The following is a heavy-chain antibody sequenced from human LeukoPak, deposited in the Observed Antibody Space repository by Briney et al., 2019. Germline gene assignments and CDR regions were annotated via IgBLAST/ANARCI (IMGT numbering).Heavy chain of an antibody. V-gene: IGHV3-7*04. J-gene: IGHJ3*02. Sequence: PGGSLRLSCAASGFTFSWHHMSWVRQAPGKGLEWVANIKEDGSEKYYVDSVKGRFTISRDNAKNSLYLQMNSLRVEDTAVYYCAGGKVYYDILTGYRGDAFDIWAKGQWSPSLQ. CDR1: GFTFSWHH. CDR3: AGGKVYYDILTGYRGDAFDI. CDR2: IKEDGSEK. D-gene: IGHD3-9*01.